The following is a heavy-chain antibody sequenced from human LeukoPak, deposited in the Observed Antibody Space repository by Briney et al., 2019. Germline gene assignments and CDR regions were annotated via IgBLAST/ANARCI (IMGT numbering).Heavy chain of an antibody. CDR1: GGSISSYY. Sequence: SETLSLTCTVSGGSISSYYWSRIRQPAGKGLEWIGRIYTSGSTNYNPSLKSRVTMSVDTSKNQFSLKLSSVTAADTAVYYCAREEYDSSGYYPYYFDYWGQGTLVTVSS. V-gene: IGHV4-4*07. J-gene: IGHJ4*02. D-gene: IGHD3-22*01. CDR3: AREEYDSSGYYPYYFDY. CDR2: IYTSGST.